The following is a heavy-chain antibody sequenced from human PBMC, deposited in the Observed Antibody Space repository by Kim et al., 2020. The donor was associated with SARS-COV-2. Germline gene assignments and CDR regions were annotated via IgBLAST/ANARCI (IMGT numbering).Heavy chain of an antibody. V-gene: IGHV3-7*03. J-gene: IGHJ4*02. CDR3: ASEYSGSGKQPCDY. CDR1: GFTFSGYG. Sequence: GGSLRLSCSASGFTFSGYGMTWVRQAPGKGLEWVANIKQDGSDSYYVDSVKGRFTISRDNAQNTLYLQMNSLRAEDTAVYFCASEYSGSGKQPCDYWGQGALVTVSS. D-gene: IGHD3-10*01. CDR2: IKQDGSDS.